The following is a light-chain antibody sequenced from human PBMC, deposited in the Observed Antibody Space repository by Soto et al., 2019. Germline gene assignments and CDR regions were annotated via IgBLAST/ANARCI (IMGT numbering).Light chain of an antibody. CDR2: GAS. V-gene: IGKV3-20*01. Sequence: EIVLTQSPGTLSLSPGERATLSCRASQSVSSSYLAWYQQKPGQAPRLLIYGASSRVTGIPDRFSVSGSGTVFTLTISSLEPEDFAVYYCQLYGSSPIFTFGPGTKVDI. CDR3: QLYGSSPIFT. J-gene: IGKJ3*01. CDR1: QSVSSSY.